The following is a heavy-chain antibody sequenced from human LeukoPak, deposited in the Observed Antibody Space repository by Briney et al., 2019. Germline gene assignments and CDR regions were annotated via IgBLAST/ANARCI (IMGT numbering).Heavy chain of an antibody. Sequence: GASVKVSCKASGYTFTSYGISWVRQAPGQGLEWMGWISAYNGNTNYAQKLQGRVTMTTDTSTSTAYMELRSLRSDDTAVYYCARRATVMNYYYMDVWGKGTTVTVSS. CDR1: GYTFTSYG. CDR3: ARRATVMNYYYMDV. CDR2: ISAYNGNT. D-gene: IGHD4-11*01. V-gene: IGHV1-18*01. J-gene: IGHJ6*03.